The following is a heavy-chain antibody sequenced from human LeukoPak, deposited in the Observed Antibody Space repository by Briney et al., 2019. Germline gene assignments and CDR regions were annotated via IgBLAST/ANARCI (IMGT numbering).Heavy chain of an antibody. CDR2: IWYDGSNK. V-gene: IGHV3-33*01. CDR1: GFTFSSYG. J-gene: IGHJ1*01. Sequence: GGSLRLSCAASGFTFSSYGMHWVRQAPGKGLEGVAVIWYDGSNKYYADSVKGRFTISRDNSKNTLYLKMNRLRAEETAVYYCGRGDVPCSGGSCYPFRFQHWGQGTLVTVSS. D-gene: IGHD2-15*01. CDR3: GRGDVPCSGGSCYPFRFQH.